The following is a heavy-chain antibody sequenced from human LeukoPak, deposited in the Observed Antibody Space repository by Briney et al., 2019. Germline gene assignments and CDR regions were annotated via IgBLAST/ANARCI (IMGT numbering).Heavy chain of an antibody. D-gene: IGHD3-22*01. CDR1: GFTFSSYA. CDR3: AKGNAYYYESSAYLYYFDY. J-gene: IGHJ4*02. CDR2: ISGGGGST. V-gene: IGHV3-23*01. Sequence: GGSLRLSCAASGFTFSSYAMSWVRQAPGKGLEWVSGISGGGGSTHYADSVKGRFTISRDKSKNTLYLQMNSLRAEDTAIYYCAKGNAYYYESSAYLYYFDYWGQGTLVTVSP.